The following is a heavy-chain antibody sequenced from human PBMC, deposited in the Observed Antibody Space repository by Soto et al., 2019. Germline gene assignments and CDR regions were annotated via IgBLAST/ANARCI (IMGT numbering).Heavy chain of an antibody. Sequence: PGGSLRLSCAASGFSFSDYYIDWVRQVPGKGLGWVGRSRNKANSYNPEYAPAVKDRFSISRDNSKDSMYLQMNSLKTEDTAVYYCARDTGGSYDYWGQGAMVTVSS. CDR2: SRNKANSYNP. D-gene: IGHD3-16*01. V-gene: IGHV3-72*01. CDR3: ARDTGGSYDY. CDR1: GFSFSDYY. J-gene: IGHJ4*02.